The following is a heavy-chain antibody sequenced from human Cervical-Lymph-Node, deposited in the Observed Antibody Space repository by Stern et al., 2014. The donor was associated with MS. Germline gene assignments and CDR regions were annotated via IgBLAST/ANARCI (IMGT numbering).Heavy chain of an antibody. Sequence: EVQLVESGGGLVQPGGSLRLSCAASGFIFSSYAMTWVRQAPGKGLEWVSAISGSGGTTYYADSVKGRFTISRDNTKNTLYLQMNSLRADDTALYYCAREGRQYYFDYWGQGTLVTVSS. J-gene: IGHJ4*02. CDR1: GFIFSSYA. CDR3: AREGRQYYFDY. D-gene: IGHD6-19*01. CDR2: ISGSGGTT. V-gene: IGHV3-23*04.